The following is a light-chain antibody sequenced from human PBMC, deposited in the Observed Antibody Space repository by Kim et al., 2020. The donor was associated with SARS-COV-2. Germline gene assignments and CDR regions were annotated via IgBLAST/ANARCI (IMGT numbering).Light chain of an antibody. CDR2: QDS. CDR1: RLGDKY. CDR3: QAWDSSTVV. J-gene: IGLJ2*01. Sequence: VSPGQTASRTCSGDRLGDKYACWYQQKPGQSPVVVIHQDSKRPSGIPERFSGSNSGNTATLTISGTQAMDEADYYCQAWDSSTVVFGGGTQLTVL. V-gene: IGLV3-1*01.